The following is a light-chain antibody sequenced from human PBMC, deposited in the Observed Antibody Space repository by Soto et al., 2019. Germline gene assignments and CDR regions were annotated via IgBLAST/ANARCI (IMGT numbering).Light chain of an antibody. CDR3: SSFTSTFTFTYI. CDR1: SSDVGGYNY. CDR2: EVT. V-gene: IGLV2-14*01. Sequence: QSALTQPASVSGSPGQSITISCTGTSSDVGGYNYVSWYQQHPGKAPKIIIYEVTNRPSGVSNRFSGSKSGHTASLTISGLQAEDDADYYCSSFTSTFTFTYIFGTGTKVTVL. J-gene: IGLJ1*01.